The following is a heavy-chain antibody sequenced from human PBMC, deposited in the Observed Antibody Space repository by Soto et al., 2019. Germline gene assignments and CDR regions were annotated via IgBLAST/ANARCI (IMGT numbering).Heavy chain of an antibody. V-gene: IGHV3-30*18. Sequence: GGSLRLSCAASGFTFSSYGMHWVRQAPGKGLEWVAVISYDGSNKYYADSVKGRFTISRDNSKNTLYLQMNSLRAEDTAVYYCAKDQVPIVVVPATLSDYYYYGMDVWGQGTTVTVSS. J-gene: IGHJ6*02. D-gene: IGHD2-2*01. CDR2: ISYDGSNK. CDR3: AKDQVPIVVVPATLSDYYYYGMDV. CDR1: GFTFSSYG.